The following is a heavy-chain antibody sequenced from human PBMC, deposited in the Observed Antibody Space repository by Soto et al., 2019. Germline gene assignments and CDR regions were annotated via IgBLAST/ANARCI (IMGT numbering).Heavy chain of an antibody. J-gene: IGHJ6*02. CDR3: ARVDILTVYGCMDV. CDR1: GGPINSVNSY. D-gene: IGHD3-9*01. Sequence: SVSLCLTCSLSGGPINSVNSYWIWIRQHPGRGLEWIGHIFYAGTSYYNPSLKSRASISLDTSKNQVSLRLDSVTAADTAVYYCARVDILTVYGCMDVWGQGNTVT. CDR2: IFYAGTS. V-gene: IGHV4-31*03.